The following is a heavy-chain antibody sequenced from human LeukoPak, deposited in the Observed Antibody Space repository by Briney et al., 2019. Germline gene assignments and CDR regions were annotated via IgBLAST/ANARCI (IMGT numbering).Heavy chain of an antibody. CDR2: ISSSDRTI. CDR1: GFTFRDYD. Sequence: GGSLRLSCAASGFTFRDYDMTWIRQAPGKGLEWVSYISSSDRTIYNAESVKGRFTISRDNAKNSLYLQMNSLRAGDTAVYYCARGGSGSFDYWGQGTLVTVSS. D-gene: IGHD3-10*01. J-gene: IGHJ4*02. CDR3: ARGGSGSFDY. V-gene: IGHV3-11*04.